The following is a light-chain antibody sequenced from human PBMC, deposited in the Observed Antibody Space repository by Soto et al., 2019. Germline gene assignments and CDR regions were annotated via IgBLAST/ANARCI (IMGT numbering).Light chain of an antibody. CDR3: QQYNKWPLT. CDR2: GAS. CDR1: QSVTDN. Sequence: DIVLTQSPATLSLSPGERATLSCRASQSVTDNYLAWYQQTPGQAPRLLIYGASTRATGVPPTFSGSASGTEFTLTISSLQSEDFTVYYCQQYNKWPLTFGQGTKVDIK. V-gene: IGKV3-15*01. J-gene: IGKJ1*01.